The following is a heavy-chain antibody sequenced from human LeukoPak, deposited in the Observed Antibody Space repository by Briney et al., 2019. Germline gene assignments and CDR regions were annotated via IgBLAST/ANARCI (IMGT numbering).Heavy chain of an antibody. CDR2: IKEDGSEK. Sequence: GGSLRLSCAASGFTFRSYWMSWFRQAPGKGLEWVANIKEDGSEKSYVDSVKGRFTISRDNAKNLLYLQMNSLRAEDTAVYYCAKSDPLADIDAFDIWGQETMVTVSS. J-gene: IGHJ3*02. D-gene: IGHD3-9*01. CDR1: GFTFRSYW. CDR3: AKSDPLADIDAFDI. V-gene: IGHV3-7*03.